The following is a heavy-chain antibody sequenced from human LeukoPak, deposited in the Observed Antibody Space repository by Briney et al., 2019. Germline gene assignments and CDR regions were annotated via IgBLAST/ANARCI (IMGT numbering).Heavy chain of an antibody. CDR3: AKGAGSYLYYFDY. J-gene: IGHJ4*02. D-gene: IGHD3-10*01. CDR2: ISGSGGGT. Sequence: GGSLRLSCAPSGVTFSRYAMSWVRQAPGGGLEWVSDISGSGGGTYYADSVKGRFTISRDNYKNTLYLQMNSLRAEDTAVYYCAKGAGSYLYYFDYWGQGTLVTVSS. V-gene: IGHV3-23*01. CDR1: GVTFSRYA.